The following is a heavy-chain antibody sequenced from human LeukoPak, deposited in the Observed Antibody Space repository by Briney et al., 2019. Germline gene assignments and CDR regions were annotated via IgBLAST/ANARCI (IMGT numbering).Heavy chain of an antibody. CDR2: ISYDGSNK. J-gene: IGHJ4*02. Sequence: GGSLRLSCAASGFTFSSYGMHWVRQAPGKGLEWVAVISYDGSNKYYADSVKGRSTISRDNSKNTLYLQMNSLRAEDTAVYYCAKDLEGEEDYWGQGTLVTVSS. CDR1: GFTFSSYG. V-gene: IGHV3-30*18. CDR3: AKDLEGEEDY. D-gene: IGHD3-16*01.